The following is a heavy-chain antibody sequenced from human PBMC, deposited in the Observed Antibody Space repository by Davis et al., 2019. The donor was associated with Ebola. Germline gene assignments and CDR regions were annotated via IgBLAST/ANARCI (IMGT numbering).Heavy chain of an antibody. J-gene: IGHJ4*02. Sequence: GESLKISCAASGFTFSSYSMNWVRQAPGRGLEWVSTTSSGGSTTYYADSVKGRFTISRDNSKNTLYLQMNSLRVDDTAVYYCAKARSSWTPFDYWGQGTLVTVSS. D-gene: IGHD6-13*01. CDR1: GFTFSSYS. V-gene: IGHV3-23*01. CDR3: AKARSSWTPFDY. CDR2: TSSGGSTT.